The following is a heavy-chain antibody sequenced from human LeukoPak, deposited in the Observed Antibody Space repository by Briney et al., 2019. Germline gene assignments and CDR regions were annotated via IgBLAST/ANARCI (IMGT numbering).Heavy chain of an antibody. J-gene: IGHJ4*02. Sequence: GGSLRLSCAASGFTFRSHAMSWVRQAPGKGLEWVSAISGGSISTYYYTDSVKGRFTISRDTSKNILYLQMNSLRVEDTAIYYCATPVVAGRGRLDYWGQGALVTVSS. V-gene: IGHV3-23*01. D-gene: IGHD2-15*01. CDR2: ISGGSIST. CDR3: ATPVVAGRGRLDY. CDR1: GFTFRSHA.